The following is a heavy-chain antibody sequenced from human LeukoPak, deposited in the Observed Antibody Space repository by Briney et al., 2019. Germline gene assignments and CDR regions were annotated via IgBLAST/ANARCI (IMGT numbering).Heavy chain of an antibody. CDR2: ISYDGSNK. V-gene: IGHV3-30*18. D-gene: IGHD3-3*01. CDR3: AKDPRSGTLRYYYYGMDV. CDR1: GFTFSSYA. J-gene: IGHJ6*02. Sequence: PGGSLRLSCAASGFTFSSYAMSWVRQAPGKGLEWVAVISYDGSNKYYADSVKGRFTISRGNSKNTLYLQMNSLRAEDTAVYYCAKDPRSGTLRYYYYGMDVWGQGTTVTVSS.